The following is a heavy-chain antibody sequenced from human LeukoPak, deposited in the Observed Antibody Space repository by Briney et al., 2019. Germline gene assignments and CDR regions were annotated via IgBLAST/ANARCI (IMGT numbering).Heavy chain of an antibody. Sequence: SETLSLTCTVSGGSISTYYWSWIRQPPGKGLEWIGYLYYNGRTNYNPSLKSRVTLSLDTSKNQFSLKLSSVTAADTAVYYCARVDYVWGSYRYSDWFDPWGQGTLVTVSS. CDR3: ARVDYVWGSYRYSDWFDP. CDR1: GGSISTYY. J-gene: IGHJ5*02. CDR2: LYYNGRT. D-gene: IGHD3-16*02. V-gene: IGHV4-59*01.